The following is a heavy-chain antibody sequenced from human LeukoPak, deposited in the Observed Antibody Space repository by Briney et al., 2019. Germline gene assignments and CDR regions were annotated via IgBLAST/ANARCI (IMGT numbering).Heavy chain of an antibody. CDR1: GFTFSRYG. D-gene: IGHD4-11*01. CDR3: ARDGLAVTTFEYFFDY. CDR2: IRYDGSNK. Sequence: GGSLRLSCAASGFTFSRYGMHWVGQAPGKWLEWVAFIRYDGSNKYYTDSVKGRFTISRDNSKNTLYLQMNSLRVEDTAVYYCARDGLAVTTFEYFFDYWGQGTLVTVS. V-gene: IGHV3-30*02. J-gene: IGHJ4*02.